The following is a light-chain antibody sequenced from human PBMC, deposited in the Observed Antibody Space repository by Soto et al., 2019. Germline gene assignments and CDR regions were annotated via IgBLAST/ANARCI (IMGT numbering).Light chain of an antibody. CDR2: AAS. Sequence: DIQMTQSPSSLSASVGERVTITGRASQSITSYLNWYQQKPGKAPNLLIYAASSLQSGVPSRFSGSGSGTDFTLTISSLQPEDFATYYCQQSYSTPPLTFGGGTKVEIK. V-gene: IGKV1-39*01. J-gene: IGKJ4*01. CDR1: QSITSY. CDR3: QQSYSTPPLT.